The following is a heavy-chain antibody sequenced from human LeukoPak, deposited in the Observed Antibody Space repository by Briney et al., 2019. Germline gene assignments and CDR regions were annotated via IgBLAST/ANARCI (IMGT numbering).Heavy chain of an antibody. D-gene: IGHD5-18*01. Sequence: ASMSPSCAASGFTFNSYWMPRVRQAPGKQLVWVTRISTDGSSAKYADSVKGRFTISIDNAKNPVYLQMNSLTAANTAVYYCARFLVQLSSKDYWGQGSLVTASA. CDR3: ARFLVQLSSKDY. CDR2: ISTDGSSA. J-gene: IGHJ4*02. V-gene: IGHV3-74*03. CDR1: GFTFNSYW.